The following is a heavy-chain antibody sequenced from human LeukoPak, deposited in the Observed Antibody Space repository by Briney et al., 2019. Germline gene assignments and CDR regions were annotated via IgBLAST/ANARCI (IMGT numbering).Heavy chain of an antibody. V-gene: IGHV4-34*01. CDR1: GGSLRCYY. CDR2: INHSGST. D-gene: IGHD2-2*01. Sequence: SETLSLTCAVYGGSLRCYYWRWIRQPPGKGLEWIGEINHSGSTNYNPSLKSRVTISVDTSKNQFSLKLSSVTAADTAVYYCARNCSSISCARVGDYWAQGTLVTVSS. J-gene: IGHJ4*02. CDR3: ARNCSSISCARVGDY.